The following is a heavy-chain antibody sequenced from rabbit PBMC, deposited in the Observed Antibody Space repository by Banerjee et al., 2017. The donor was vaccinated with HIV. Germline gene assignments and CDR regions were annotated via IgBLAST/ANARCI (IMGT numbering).Heavy chain of an antibody. V-gene: IGHV1S40*01. CDR3: ARDLYTTYDGYGGGLNF. D-gene: IGHD6-1*01. CDR1: GFSFSSSYW. CDR2: IYTGSSGST. J-gene: IGHJ4*01. Sequence: QSLEESGGDLVKPGASLTLTCTASGFSFSSSYWICWVRQAPGKGLELIACIYTGSSGSTYYASWAKGRFTISKTSSTTVTLQMTSLTAADTATYFCARDLYTTYDGYGGGLNFWGPGTLVPS.